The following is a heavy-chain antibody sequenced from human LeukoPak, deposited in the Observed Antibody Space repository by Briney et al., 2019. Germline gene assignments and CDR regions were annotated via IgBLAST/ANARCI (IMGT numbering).Heavy chain of an antibody. J-gene: IGHJ3*02. Sequence: ASVKVSCKASGYTFTGYYMHWVRQAPGQGLEWMGWINPNSGGTNYAQKFQGRVTMTRDTSISTAYMELSRLRSDDTAVYYCAREFGRWLVRGADAFDIWGQGTMVTVSS. CDR2: INPNSGGT. CDR1: GYTFTGYY. CDR3: AREFGRWLVRGADAFDI. D-gene: IGHD6-19*01. V-gene: IGHV1-2*02.